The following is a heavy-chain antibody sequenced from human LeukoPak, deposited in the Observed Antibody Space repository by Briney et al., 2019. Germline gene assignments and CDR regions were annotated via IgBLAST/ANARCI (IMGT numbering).Heavy chain of an antibody. CDR3: AKDGYDSSGYIYYYYYYMDV. CDR1: GFTFSSYA. Sequence: GGSLRLSCAASGFTFSSYAMSWVRQAPGKGLEWVSAISGSGGSTYYADSVKGRFTISRDNSKNTLYLQMNSLRAEDTAVYYCAKDGYDSSGYIYYYYYYMDVWGKGTTVTVSS. J-gene: IGHJ6*03. V-gene: IGHV3-23*01. CDR2: ISGSGGST. D-gene: IGHD3-22*01.